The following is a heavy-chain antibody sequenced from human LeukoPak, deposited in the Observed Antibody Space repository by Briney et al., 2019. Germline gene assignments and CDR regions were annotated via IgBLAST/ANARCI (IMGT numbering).Heavy chain of an antibody. J-gene: IGHJ4*02. V-gene: IGHV4-39*01. CDR2: IYYSGST. CDR3: ARHMFGKWSIAAADYYFDY. CDR1: GGSISSSSYY. D-gene: IGHD6-13*01. Sequence: PSETLSLTCTVSGGSISSSSYYWGWIRQPPGKGLEWIGSIYYSGSTYYNPSLKSRVTISVDTSKNQFSLKLSSVTAADTAVYYCARHMFGKWSIAAADYYFDYWGQGTLVTVSS.